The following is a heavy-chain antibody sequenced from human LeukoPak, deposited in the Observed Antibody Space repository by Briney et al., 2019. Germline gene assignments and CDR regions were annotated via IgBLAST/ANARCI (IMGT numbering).Heavy chain of an antibody. J-gene: IGHJ4*02. CDR3: ARGGSYDHFDY. D-gene: IGHD1-26*01. Sequence: GGSLRLSCTASGFIFSHYGMHWVRQAPGKGLEWVAVISYDGNYEFYVDSVKGRFTISRDNSNNMLFLQTNSLRPEDTAVYYCARGGSYDHFDYWGQGTLVTVSS. CDR2: ISYDGNYE. CDR1: GFIFSHYG. V-gene: IGHV3-30*03.